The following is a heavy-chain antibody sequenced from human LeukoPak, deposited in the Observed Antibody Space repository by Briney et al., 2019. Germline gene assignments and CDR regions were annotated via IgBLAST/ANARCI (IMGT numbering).Heavy chain of an antibody. D-gene: IGHD1-20*01. CDR3: AKDRITGTPYYFDY. Sequence: GGSLRLSCAASGFTFSNYAMSWVRQAPGKGLEWVLGISASGGSSYYADSVKGRFTISRDNSKNTLYLQMDSLRAEDTAVYYCAKDRITGTPYYFDYWGQGTLVTVSS. V-gene: IGHV3-23*01. CDR1: GFTFSNYA. CDR2: ISASGGSS. J-gene: IGHJ4*02.